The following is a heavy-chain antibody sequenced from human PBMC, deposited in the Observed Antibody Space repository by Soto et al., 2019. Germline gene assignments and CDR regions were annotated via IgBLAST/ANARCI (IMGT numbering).Heavy chain of an antibody. CDR3: ARGGLRHFDY. Sequence: QVQLVQSGAEVKKPGSSVKVSCKASGGTFSSYTISWVRQAPGQGLEWMGRIIPILGIANYAQKFQGRVTSTADKATSTAYMELSSLRSEDTAVYYCARGGLRHFDYWGQGTLVTVSS. CDR2: IIPILGIA. V-gene: IGHV1-69*02. J-gene: IGHJ4*02. CDR1: GGTFSSYT. D-gene: IGHD5-12*01.